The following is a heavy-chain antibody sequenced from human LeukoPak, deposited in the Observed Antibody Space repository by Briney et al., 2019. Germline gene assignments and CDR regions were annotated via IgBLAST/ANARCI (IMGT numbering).Heavy chain of an antibody. D-gene: IGHD2-2*02. CDR1: GGSFSGYY. J-gene: IGHJ6*02. V-gene: IGHV4-34*01. CDR3: ARDKYPRYCSSTSCYTLYYYGMDV. Sequence: TSETLSLTCAVYGGSFSGYYWSWIRQPPGKGLEWIGEINHSGSTNYNPSLKSRVTISVDTSKNQFSLKLSSVTAADTAVYYCARDKYPRYCSSTSCYTLYYYGMDVWGQGTTVTVSS. CDR2: INHSGST.